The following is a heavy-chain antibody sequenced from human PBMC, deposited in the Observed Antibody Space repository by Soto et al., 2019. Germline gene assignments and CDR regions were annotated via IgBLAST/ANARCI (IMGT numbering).Heavy chain of an antibody. J-gene: IGHJ5*02. CDR2: IYYSGST. CDR3: VSYVGYCSSTSCPNCFDP. Sequence: PSETLSLTCTVSGGSISSGGYYWSWIRQHPGKGLEWIGYIYYSGSTYYNPSLKSRVTISVDTSKNQFSLKLSSVTAADTAVYYCVSYVGYCSSTSCPNCFDPWGKGTLVPVSS. V-gene: IGHV4-31*03. D-gene: IGHD2-2*01. CDR1: GGSISSGGYY.